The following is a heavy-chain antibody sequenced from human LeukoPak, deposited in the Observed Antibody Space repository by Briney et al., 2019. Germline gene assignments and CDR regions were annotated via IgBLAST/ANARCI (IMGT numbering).Heavy chain of an antibody. CDR1: GYTFTGYY. Sequence: GASVKVSCKASGYTFTGYYVHWVRQAPGQGLEWMGWINPNSGDTNYAQKFQDRVTMTRDTSISTAFMELSRLRFDDTAVYYCARGSLRYFDYWGQGTLVTVSS. CDR2: INPNSGDT. CDR3: ARGSLRYFDY. V-gene: IGHV1-2*02. J-gene: IGHJ4*02. D-gene: IGHD3-10*01.